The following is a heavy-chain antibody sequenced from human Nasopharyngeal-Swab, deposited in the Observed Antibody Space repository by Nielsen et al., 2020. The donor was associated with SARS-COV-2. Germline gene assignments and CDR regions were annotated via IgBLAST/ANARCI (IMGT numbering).Heavy chain of an antibody. J-gene: IGHJ3*02. CDR3: ARAGLWFGELGAFDI. V-gene: IGHV3-33*01. Sequence: GESLKISCAASGFTFASYGMHWVRQAPGKGLEWVAVIWYDGSNKYYANSVKGRSSISRDNSKNTLYLQINSLRVEDTATYYCARAGLWFGELGAFDIWGQGTMVTVSS. D-gene: IGHD3-10*01. CDR1: GFTFASYG. CDR2: IWYDGSNK.